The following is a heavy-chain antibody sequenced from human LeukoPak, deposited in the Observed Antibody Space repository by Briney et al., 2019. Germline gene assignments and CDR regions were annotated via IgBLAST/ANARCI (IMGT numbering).Heavy chain of an antibody. CDR3: ARDLGYSGYDFDY. V-gene: IGHV1-18*01. Sequence: ASVKVSCTASGYTFTSYGISWVRPAPGQGLEWMGWISAYNGNTNYAQKLQGRVTMTTDTSTNAAYMEVRSLRSDDTAVYYCARDLGYSGYDFDYWGQGTLVTVSS. CDR2: ISAYNGNT. J-gene: IGHJ4*02. D-gene: IGHD5-12*01. CDR1: GYTFTSYG.